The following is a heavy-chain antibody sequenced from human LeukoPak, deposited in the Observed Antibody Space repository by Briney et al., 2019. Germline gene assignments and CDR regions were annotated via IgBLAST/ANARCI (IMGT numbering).Heavy chain of an antibody. D-gene: IGHD1-26*01. Sequence: ETLSLTCTVSGGSISSADNYWSWIRQPPGKGLEWIGYIYYSGSTNYNPSLKSRVTISLDTSKNQFSLKLSSVTAADTAVYYCARSDIVGALNFDYWGQGTLVTVTS. CDR3: ARSDIVGALNFDY. CDR1: GGSISSADNY. V-gene: IGHV4-61*08. J-gene: IGHJ4*02. CDR2: IYYSGST.